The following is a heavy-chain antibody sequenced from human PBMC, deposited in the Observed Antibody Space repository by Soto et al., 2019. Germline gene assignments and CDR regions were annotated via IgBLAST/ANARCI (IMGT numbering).Heavy chain of an antibody. D-gene: IGHD6-13*01. CDR3: ARQIAAAHYYFDY. J-gene: IGHJ4*02. CDR2: IYYSGST. Sequence: QLQLQESGPGLVKPSETLSLTCTVSGGSISSSSYYWGWIRQPPGKGLEWIGSIYYSGSTYYNPSLKSRVTISVDTSKNQFSLKLSSVTAADTAVYYCARQIAAAHYYFDYWGQGTLVTVSS. CDR1: GGSISSSSYY. V-gene: IGHV4-39*01.